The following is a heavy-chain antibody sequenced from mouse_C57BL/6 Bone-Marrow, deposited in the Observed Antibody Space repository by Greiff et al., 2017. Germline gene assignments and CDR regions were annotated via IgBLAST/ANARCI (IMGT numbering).Heavy chain of an antibody. Sequence: EVKVEESGGGLVQPGGSMKLSCVASGFTFSNYWMNWVRQSPEKGLEWVAQIRLKSDNYATHYAESVKGRFTISRDDSKSSVYLQMNNLRAEDTGIYYCTAPYGSSSSYAMDYWGQGTSVTVSS. V-gene: IGHV6-3*01. CDR3: TAPYGSSSSYAMDY. CDR1: GFTFSNYW. D-gene: IGHD1-1*01. CDR2: IRLKSDNYAT. J-gene: IGHJ4*01.